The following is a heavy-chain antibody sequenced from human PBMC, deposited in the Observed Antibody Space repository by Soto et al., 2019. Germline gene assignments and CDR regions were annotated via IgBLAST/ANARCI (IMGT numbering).Heavy chain of an antibody. D-gene: IGHD1-26*01. CDR1: GFTFSNAW. CDR2: IKSKTDGGTT. Sequence: GGSLRLSCAASGFTFSNAWMSWVRQAPGKGLEWVGRIKSKTDGGTTDYAAPVKGRFTISRDDSKNTLYLQMNSLKTEDTAVYYCTAGHPTVGANDFWGQGTLVTVSS. J-gene: IGHJ4*02. CDR3: TAGHPTVGANDF. V-gene: IGHV3-15*01.